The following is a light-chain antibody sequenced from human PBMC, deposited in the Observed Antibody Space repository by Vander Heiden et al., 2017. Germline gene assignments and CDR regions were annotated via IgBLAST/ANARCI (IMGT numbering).Light chain of an antibody. CDR2: EVS. Sequence: QSALTQPASVSGSPGQSITISCTGTSSDVGDYNYVSWYQQHPGKAPKLMVFEVSNRPSGVSNRFSGSKSANTASLTISGLQVEDEADYYCSSYTSSSIRLFGGGTKLTVL. CDR3: SSYTSSSIRL. J-gene: IGLJ3*02. CDR1: SSDVGDYNY. V-gene: IGLV2-14*01.